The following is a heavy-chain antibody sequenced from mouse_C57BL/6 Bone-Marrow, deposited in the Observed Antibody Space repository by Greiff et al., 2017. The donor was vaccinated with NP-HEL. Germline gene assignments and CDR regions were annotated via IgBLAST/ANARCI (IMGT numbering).Heavy chain of an antibody. D-gene: IGHD2-3*01. CDR3: TYDGYHWYFDV. CDR2: IYPGDGDT. J-gene: IGHJ1*03. Sequence: QVQLQQSGAELVKPGASVKISCKASGYAFSSYWMNWVKQRPGKGLEWIGQIYPGDGDTNYNGKFKGKATLTADKSSSTAYMQLSSLTSEDSAVYFCTYDGYHWYFDVWGTGTTVTVSS. V-gene: IGHV1-80*01. CDR1: GYAFSSYW.